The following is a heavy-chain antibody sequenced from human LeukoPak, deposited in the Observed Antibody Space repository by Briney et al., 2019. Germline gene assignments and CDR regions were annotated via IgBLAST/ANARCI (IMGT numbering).Heavy chain of an antibody. CDR1: GDSFSSSTYH. V-gene: IGHV4-39*01. CDR2: IYYSGTT. J-gene: IGHJ4*02. Sequence: KPSETLSLTCTVSGDSFSSSTYHWGWIRQPPGKGLEWIGSIYYSGTTYYNPSLKSRVTISVDTSRNQFSLKLTSVTAADTAVYYCVRHGADFWSGYYSYWGQGTLVTVSS. D-gene: IGHD3-3*01. CDR3: VRHGADFWSGYYSY.